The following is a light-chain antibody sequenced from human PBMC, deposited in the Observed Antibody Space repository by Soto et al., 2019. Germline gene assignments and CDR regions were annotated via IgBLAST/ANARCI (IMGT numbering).Light chain of an antibody. CDR3: QQYGSSIFT. Sequence: EIVLTQSPGTLSLSPGERATLSCRASQSVSSSYLAWYQQKPGQAPRLLIYGASSRATGIPDRFSGSGSGKDFTLTISRLEPEYFAVYYCQQYGSSIFTFGPGTKVDIK. CDR2: GAS. J-gene: IGKJ3*01. V-gene: IGKV3-20*01. CDR1: QSVSSSY.